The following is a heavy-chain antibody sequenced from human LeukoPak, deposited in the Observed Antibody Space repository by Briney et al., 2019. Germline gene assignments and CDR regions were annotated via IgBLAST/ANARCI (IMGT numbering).Heavy chain of an antibody. CDR3: ARDSPYSGNYSPIDY. CDR1: GFTFNSYA. V-gene: IGHV3-30*04. CDR2: ISYDGSKK. J-gene: IGHJ4*02. Sequence: GGSLRLSCAASGFTFNSYAIHWVRQAPGEGLEWVAVISYDGSKKFYAHSVKGRFTISRDNSKNTLYLHMNSLRAEDTAVYYCARDSPYSGNYSPIDYWGQGTLVTVSS. D-gene: IGHD1-26*01.